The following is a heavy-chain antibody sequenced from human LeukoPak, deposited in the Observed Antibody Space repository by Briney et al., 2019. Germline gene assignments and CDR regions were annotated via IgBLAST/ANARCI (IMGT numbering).Heavy chain of an antibody. J-gene: IGHJ4*02. CDR3: AYYDRSRYHFYY. CDR1: GGTFRSYA. Sequence: VTVSCKASGGTFRSYAMSWVRQAPGQGREWMGRIIPMFGIANYAQKLQGRDTITADKSTRTAYMELSSLRSDDTSLYYCAYYDRSRYHFYYWGQGTLVTVSS. CDR2: IIPMFGIA. D-gene: IGHD3-22*01. V-gene: IGHV1-69*10.